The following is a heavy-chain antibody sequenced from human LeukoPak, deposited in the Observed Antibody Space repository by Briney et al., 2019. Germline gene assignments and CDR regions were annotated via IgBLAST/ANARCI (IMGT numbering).Heavy chain of an antibody. Sequence: SAKVSCKASGGTFSSYTISWVRQAPGQGLEWMGGIIPLFGTPDYAQKFQDRLTITAEKSTSTAYMELSSLRSEDTAVYYCASATLRCSGGSCYEMDVWGKGTTVTVSS. CDR2: IIPLFGTP. CDR1: GGTFSSYT. CDR3: ASATLRCSGGSCYEMDV. J-gene: IGHJ6*04. D-gene: IGHD2-15*01. V-gene: IGHV1-69*06.